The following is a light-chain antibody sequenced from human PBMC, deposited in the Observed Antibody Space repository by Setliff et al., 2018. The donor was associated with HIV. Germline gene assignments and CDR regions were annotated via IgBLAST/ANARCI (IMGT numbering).Light chain of an antibody. J-gene: IGLJ1*01. V-gene: IGLV2-11*01. CDR2: DVN. CDR1: SSDVGAYNY. CDR3: CSYAGRYRYV. Sequence: QSALTQPRSVSGSPGQSVTISCTGASSDVGAYNYVSWYQQNPGKAPKLMIYDVNKRPSGVPDRFSGSKSGNTASLTISGLQAEDEADYYCCSYAGRYRYVFGTGTKATVL.